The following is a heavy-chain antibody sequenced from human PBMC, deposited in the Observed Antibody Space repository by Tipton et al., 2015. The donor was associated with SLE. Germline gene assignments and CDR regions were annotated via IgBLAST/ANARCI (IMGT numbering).Heavy chain of an antibody. V-gene: IGHV3-66*01. CDR1: GFVFGSFA. CDR3: ARVRYSSGWSFDY. J-gene: IGHJ4*02. CDR2: INIGDTA. Sequence: SLRLSCEASGFVFGSFAMSWVRQVPGKGLEWVSVINIGDTAYYADSVKGRFTISRDNSKNTLYLQMNSLRAEDTAVYYCARVRYSSGWSFDYWGQGTLVTVSS. D-gene: IGHD6-19*01.